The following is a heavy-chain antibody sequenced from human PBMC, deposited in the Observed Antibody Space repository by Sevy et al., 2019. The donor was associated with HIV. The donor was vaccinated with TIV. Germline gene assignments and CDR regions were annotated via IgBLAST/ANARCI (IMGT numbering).Heavy chain of an antibody. CDR1: GFNFSPYG. CDR2: IGYDGNEI. Sequence: GGSLRLSCAASGFNFSPYGMHWVRQAPGKGLEWVSFIGYDGNEIFYADSVRGRFTVSRDNSKNTLYLQMNSLSTEDTAVYYCVKDPHYDFFDYWGQGILVTVSS. D-gene: IGHD3-10*01. J-gene: IGHJ4*02. CDR3: VKDPHYDFFDY. V-gene: IGHV3-30*02.